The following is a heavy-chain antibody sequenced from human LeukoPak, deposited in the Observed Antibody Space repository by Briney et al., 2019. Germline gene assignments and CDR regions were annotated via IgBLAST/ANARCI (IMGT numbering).Heavy chain of an antibody. CDR1: GGHIRSYF. V-gene: IGHV4-59*07. Sequence: SDTLSLIRSVSGGHIRSYFWSWIGPPAGKGLAWIGCIYYSGCTNYNPSLKSRVTISVDTSKNQPSLKLRSVTAADPAVYYCASGPSYYYGMDVWGQGTTVTVSS. CDR3: ASGPSYYYGMDV. J-gene: IGHJ6*02. CDR2: IYYSGCT.